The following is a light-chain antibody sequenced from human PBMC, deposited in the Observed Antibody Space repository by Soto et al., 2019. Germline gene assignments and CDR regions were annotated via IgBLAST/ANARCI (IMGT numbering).Light chain of an antibody. CDR1: QSLITRY. J-gene: IGKJ5*01. CDR2: GAS. Sequence: EIVLTQSPGTLSLFPGERATLSCRASQSLITRYLAWYQQKPGQAPRLLIYGASSRATGIPDRFSGSGSGPDFTLTISRLEPEDFAVYSCQQYGTSPTFGQGTRLEMK. CDR3: QQYGTSPT. V-gene: IGKV3-20*01.